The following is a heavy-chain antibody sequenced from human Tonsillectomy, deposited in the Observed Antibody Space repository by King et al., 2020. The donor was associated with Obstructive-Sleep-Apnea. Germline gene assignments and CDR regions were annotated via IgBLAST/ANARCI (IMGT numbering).Heavy chain of an antibody. CDR3: ARPYYDRNGYYYPSFDY. CDR2: ISYEGGDT. D-gene: IGHD3-22*01. J-gene: IGHJ4*02. V-gene: IGHV3-30*04. Sequence: VQLVESGGGVVQPGRSLRLSCAASGFGFSTFDMHWVRQAPGKGLEWVAVISYEGGDTDYADSVKGRFTISRDNSKNTLYLEMNSPRSEDTAVYYCARPYYDRNGYYYPSFDYWGQGTLITVSS. CDR1: GFGFSTFD.